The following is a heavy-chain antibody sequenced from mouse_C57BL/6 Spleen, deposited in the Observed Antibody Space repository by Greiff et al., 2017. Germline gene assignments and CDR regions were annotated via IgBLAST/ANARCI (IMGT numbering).Heavy chain of an antibody. Sequence: EVKLMESGAELVRPGASVKLSCTASGFNIKDDYMHWVKQRPEQGLEWIGWIDPENGDTEYASKFQGKATITADTSSNTAYLQLSSLTSEDTAVYYCTGKVDYWGQSTTLTVSS. CDR1: GFNIKDDY. V-gene: IGHV14-4*01. D-gene: IGHD2-1*01. CDR3: TGKVDY. CDR2: IDPENGDT. J-gene: IGHJ2*01.